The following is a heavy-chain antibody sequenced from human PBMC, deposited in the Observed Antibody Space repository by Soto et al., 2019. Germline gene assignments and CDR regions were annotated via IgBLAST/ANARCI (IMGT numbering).Heavy chain of an antibody. Sequence: QIQLVESGGGVVQPGKSLRVSCSASGFTFRNFGMYWVRQAPGKGLEWVAVITYDGSNTYYRESVKGRLTISRDNLQNMVYLQMNSLRVEDTGVYYCAKDWGSGWYYFDSWGQGTLVTVSS. CDR2: ITYDGSNT. D-gene: IGHD6-19*01. CDR3: AKDWGSGWYYFDS. V-gene: IGHV3-30*18. J-gene: IGHJ4*02. CDR1: GFTFRNFG.